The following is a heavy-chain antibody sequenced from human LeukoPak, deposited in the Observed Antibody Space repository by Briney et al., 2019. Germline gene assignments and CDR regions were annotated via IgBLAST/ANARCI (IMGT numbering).Heavy chain of an antibody. D-gene: IGHD3-10*01. CDR1: GFTFSNYG. V-gene: IGHV3-30*18. Sequence: GGSLRLSCAASGFTFSNYGMHWVRQAPGKGLEWVALISYDGSHKSYADSVKGRSTISRDASRNTLFLQMSSLRTEDTAVYYCAKDLRAFRGSGGPYVDNWGQGTLVTVSS. CDR2: ISYDGSHK. CDR3: AKDLRAFRGSGGPYVDN. J-gene: IGHJ4*02.